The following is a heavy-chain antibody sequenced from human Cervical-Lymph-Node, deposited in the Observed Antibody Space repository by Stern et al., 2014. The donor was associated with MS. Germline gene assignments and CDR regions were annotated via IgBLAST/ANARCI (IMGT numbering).Heavy chain of an antibody. Sequence: VQLVESGSEVKKPGSSGKVSCKAFVGTFSSYAISWVRQAPGQGLVWMGGIIPIFGTANYAQKFQGRVMITADESTSTAYMELSSLRSEDTAVYYCARGELKEGLVRGMDVWGQGTTVTVSS. CDR3: ARGELKEGLVRGMDV. J-gene: IGHJ6*02. D-gene: IGHD1-26*01. CDR1: VGTFSSYA. CDR2: IIPIFGTA. V-gene: IGHV1-69*01.